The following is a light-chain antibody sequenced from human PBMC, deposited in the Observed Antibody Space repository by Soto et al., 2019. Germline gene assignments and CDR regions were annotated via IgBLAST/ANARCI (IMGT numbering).Light chain of an antibody. CDR3: QQSYSTPRT. V-gene: IGKV1-39*01. J-gene: IGKJ1*01. Sequence: DIQMTQSPSSLSASVGDRVTITCRASQSISSYLNWYPQKPGKAPKLLIYAASSLQSGVPSRFSGSGSGTDFTLTISSLQPEDFATYYCQQSYSTPRTFGQGTKVENK. CDR2: AAS. CDR1: QSISSY.